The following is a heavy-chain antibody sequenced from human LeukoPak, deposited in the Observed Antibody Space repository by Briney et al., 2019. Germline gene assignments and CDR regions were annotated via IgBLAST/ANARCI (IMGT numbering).Heavy chain of an antibody. CDR1: GYTFTTYG. J-gene: IGHJ5*02. CDR2: ISAYNGNT. CDR3: ARDTIAARPGWFDP. D-gene: IGHD6-6*01. V-gene: IGHV1-18*01. Sequence: ASVKVSCRASGYTFTTYGRNWVRQAPGLGLEWMGWISAYNGNTKDAEKFQDRVTMTTDTSTSTAYMELRNLRSDDTAVYYCARDTIAARPGWFDPWGQGTLVTVSS.